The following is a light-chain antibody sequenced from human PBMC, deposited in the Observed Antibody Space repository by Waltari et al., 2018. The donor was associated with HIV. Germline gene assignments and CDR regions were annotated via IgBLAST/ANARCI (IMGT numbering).Light chain of an antibody. Sequence: SYVLTQPPSVSVAPGQTARITCGGNNIGSKTVYWYQQQPGQAPGLVVNDDSDRPSGIPERFSGSKSGNTATLTISRVEAGEEADYHCQVWDSSSDQGVFGGGTKLTVL. CDR2: DDS. CDR3: QVWDSSSDQGV. CDR1: NIGSKT. J-gene: IGLJ2*01. V-gene: IGLV3-21*02.